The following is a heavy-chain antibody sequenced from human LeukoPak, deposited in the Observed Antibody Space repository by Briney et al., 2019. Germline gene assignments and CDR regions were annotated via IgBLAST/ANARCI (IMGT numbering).Heavy chain of an antibody. J-gene: IGHJ4*02. CDR2: IRYDGSNK. CDR3: ANTWGRYFDWLLSD. V-gene: IGHV3-30*02. Sequence: GGSLRLSCAASGFTFSSYGMHWVRQAPGKGLEWVAFIRYDGSNKYYADSVKGRFTISRDNSKNTLYLQMNSLRAEDTAVYYCANTWGRYFDWLLSDWGQGTLVTVSS. CDR1: GFTFSSYG. D-gene: IGHD3-9*01.